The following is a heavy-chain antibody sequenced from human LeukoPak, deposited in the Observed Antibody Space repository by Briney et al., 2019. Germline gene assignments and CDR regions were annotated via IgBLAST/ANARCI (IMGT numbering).Heavy chain of an antibody. CDR3: ASSWDVLGSGSSDY. J-gene: IGHJ4*02. Sequence: GGSLRLSCAASGFTVSSNYMSWVRQAPGKGLEWVSVIYSGGSTYYADSVKGRFTISRDNAKNSLYLQMNSLRAEDTAVYYCASSWDVLGSGSSDYWGQGTLVTVSS. CDR2: IYSGGST. D-gene: IGHD3-10*01. V-gene: IGHV3-53*01. CDR1: GFTVSSNY.